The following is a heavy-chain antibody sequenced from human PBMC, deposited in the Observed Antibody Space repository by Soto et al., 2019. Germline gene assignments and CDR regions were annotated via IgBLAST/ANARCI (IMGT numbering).Heavy chain of an antibody. V-gene: IGHV3-11*01. CDR1: GFTFSDYY. CDR3: ARGAEMSTLTKWFDP. J-gene: IGHJ5*02. Sequence: GGSLRLSCAASGFTFSDYYMSWIRQAPGKGLEWLAYISRDANAIFYADSVNGRFTISRDNAKNSLFLQMDDLRAEDTGMFFCARGAEMSTLTKWFDPWGQGTPVTVSS. D-gene: IGHD1-1*01. CDR2: ISRDANAI.